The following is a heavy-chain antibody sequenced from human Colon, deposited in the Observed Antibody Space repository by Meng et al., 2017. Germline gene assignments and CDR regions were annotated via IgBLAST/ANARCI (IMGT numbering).Heavy chain of an antibody. CDR1: SGSVSSGSYC. Sequence: QVQLQESGLGLVRPSGTLSLTCTVSSGSVSSGSYCWSWIRPPPGKGLXWIGYIYYSGSTNYNPSLKSRVTISVDTSKNQFSLKLSSVTAADTAVYYCARNYDPWGQGTPVTVSS. V-gene: IGHV4-61*01. CDR2: IYYSGST. J-gene: IGHJ5*02. D-gene: IGHD1-7*01. CDR3: ARNYDP.